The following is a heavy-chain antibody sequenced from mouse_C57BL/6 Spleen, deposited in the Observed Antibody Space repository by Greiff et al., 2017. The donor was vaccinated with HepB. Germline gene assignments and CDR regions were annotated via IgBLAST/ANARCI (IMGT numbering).Heavy chain of an antibody. CDR1: GFTFNTYA. J-gene: IGHJ3*01. V-gene: IGHV10-3*01. CDR2: IRSKSSNYAT. Sequence: EVQRVESGGGLVQPKGSLKLSCAASGFTFNTYAMHWVRQAPGKGLDWVARIRSKSSNYATYYADSVKDRFTIYRDDSQSMLYLQMINLKTEDTAMYDCVRDGSSWFAYWGQGTLVTVSA. CDR3: VRDGSSWFAY. D-gene: IGHD2-2*01.